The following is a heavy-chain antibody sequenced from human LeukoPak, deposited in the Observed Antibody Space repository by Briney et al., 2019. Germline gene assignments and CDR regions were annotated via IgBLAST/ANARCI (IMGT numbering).Heavy chain of an antibody. D-gene: IGHD3-10*01. Sequence: PSQTLSLTCTVSGGSISSGGYYWSWIRQHPGKGLEWIGYIYYSGSTNYNPSLKSRVTISVDTSKNQFSLKLSSVTAADTAVYYCARASGGWGVNYFDYWGQGTLVTVSS. CDR2: IYYSGST. CDR1: GGSISSGGYY. CDR3: ARASGGWGVNYFDY. J-gene: IGHJ4*02. V-gene: IGHV4-61*08.